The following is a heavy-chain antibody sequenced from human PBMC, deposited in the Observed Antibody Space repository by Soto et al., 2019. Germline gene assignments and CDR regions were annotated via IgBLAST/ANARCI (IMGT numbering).Heavy chain of an antibody. V-gene: IGHV4-30-2*01. J-gene: IGHJ4*02. CDR2: IYHSGST. Sequence: PSETLSLTCAVSGGSISSGGYSWSWIRQPPGRGLEWIGYIYHSGSTYYNPSLKSRVTISVDRSKNQFSLKLSSVTAADTAVYYCAGWGYGDYESVDYWGQGTLVTVSS. CDR3: AGWGYGDYESVDY. D-gene: IGHD4-17*01. CDR1: GGSISSGGYS.